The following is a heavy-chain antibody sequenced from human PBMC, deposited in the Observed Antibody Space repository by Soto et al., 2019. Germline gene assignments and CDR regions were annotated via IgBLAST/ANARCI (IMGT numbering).Heavy chain of an antibody. CDR1: GFTVSSNY. J-gene: IGHJ5*02. CDR2: IYSGGST. D-gene: IGHD4-17*01. V-gene: IGHV3-66*01. CDR3: ARDLYGDYVLGWFDP. Sequence: EAQLVESGGGLVQPGGSLRLSCAASGFTVSSNYMSWVRQAPGKGLEWVSVIYSGGSTYYAESVKGRFTISRDNSKHTLYLQMNSLRAEDTAVYYCARDLYGDYVLGWFDPWGQGTLVTVSS.